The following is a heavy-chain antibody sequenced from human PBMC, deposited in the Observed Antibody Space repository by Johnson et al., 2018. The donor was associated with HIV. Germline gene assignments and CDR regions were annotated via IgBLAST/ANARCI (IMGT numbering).Heavy chain of an antibody. V-gene: IGHV3-30*18. J-gene: IGHJ3*02. CDR2: ISYDGSNK. CDR1: GFTFSSYG. D-gene: IGHD1-26*01. CDR3: AKALRVGAIDGFDI. Sequence: QVQLVESGGGVVQPGRSLRLSCAASGFTFSSYGMHWVRQAPGKGLEWVAVISYDGSNKYYADSVKGRFTISRDNSKNTLYLQMNSLRAEDTAVYYCAKALRVGAIDGFDIWGQGTKVTVAS.